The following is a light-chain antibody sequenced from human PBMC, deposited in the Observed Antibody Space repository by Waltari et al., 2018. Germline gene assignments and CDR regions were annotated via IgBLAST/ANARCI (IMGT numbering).Light chain of an antibody. CDR1: RSIRTW. J-gene: IGKJ5*01. Sequence: DIQMTQSPSTLSASLGYRVTLTCRASRSIRTWLAWYQQKLGKAPKLLIYKASTLEGGVPSRFSGSGSGTEFTLTISSLQPEDFATYYCQQLNSYPITFGQGTRLEIK. CDR2: KAS. V-gene: IGKV1-5*03. CDR3: QQLNSYPIT.